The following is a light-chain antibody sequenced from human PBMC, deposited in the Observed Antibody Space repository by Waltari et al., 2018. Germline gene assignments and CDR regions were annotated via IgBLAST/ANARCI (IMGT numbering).Light chain of an antibody. CDR2: DVS. CDR1: RSDIGIYNL. CDR3: SSYTGSSTLWV. Sequence: QSALTQPASVSGSPGQSITLSCPGTRSDIGIYNLVSCYQQHPSKTPNIMIYDVSYRPSGVSNRFSGSKSGNTASLTISGLQAEDEADYYCSSYTGSSTLWVFGGGTKLSVL. J-gene: IGLJ3*02. V-gene: IGLV2-14*03.